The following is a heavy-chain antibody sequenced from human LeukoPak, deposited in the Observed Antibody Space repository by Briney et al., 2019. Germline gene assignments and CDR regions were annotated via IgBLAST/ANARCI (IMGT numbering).Heavy chain of an antibody. V-gene: IGHV4-59*01. J-gene: IGHJ4*02. CDR1: GGSISSYY. Sequence: SETLSLTCTVSGGSISSYYWSWLRQPSGKGLEWIGYIYYSGSTNYNPSLKSRVTISVDTSKNQFSLKLSSVTAADTAVYYCARDSSGWYEGFDYWGQGTLVTVSS. D-gene: IGHD6-19*01. CDR2: IYYSGST. CDR3: ARDSSGWYEGFDY.